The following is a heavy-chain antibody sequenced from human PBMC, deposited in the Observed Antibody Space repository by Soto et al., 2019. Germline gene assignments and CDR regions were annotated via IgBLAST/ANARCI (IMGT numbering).Heavy chain of an antibody. V-gene: IGHV3-64D*06. CDR1: GFTFSSYA. Sequence: PGGSLRLSCSASGFTFSSYAMHWFRQAPGKGLEYVSAISSNGGSTYYADSVKGRFTISRDNSKNTLYLQMSSLRAEDTAVYYCVRSGSAAAGINWYFDLWGRGTLVTVSS. J-gene: IGHJ2*01. CDR3: VRSGSAAAGINWYFDL. D-gene: IGHD6-13*01. CDR2: ISSNGGST.